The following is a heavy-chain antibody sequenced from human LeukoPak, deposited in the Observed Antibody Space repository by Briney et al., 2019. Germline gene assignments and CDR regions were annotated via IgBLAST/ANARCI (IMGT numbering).Heavy chain of an antibody. J-gene: IGHJ4*02. CDR3: ARGLVWGGYFDY. CDR2: IWYDGSNK. V-gene: IGHV3-33*01. CDR1: GFTFSSYG. Sequence: GGSLRLSCAASGFTFSSYGMHWVRRAPGKGLEWVAVIWYDGSNKYYADSVKGRFTISRDNSKNTLYLQMNSLRAEDTAVYYCARGLVWGGYFDYWGQGTLVTVSS. D-gene: IGHD3-16*01.